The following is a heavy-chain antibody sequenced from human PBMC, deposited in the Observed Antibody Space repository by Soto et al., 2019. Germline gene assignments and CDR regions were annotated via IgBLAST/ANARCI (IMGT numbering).Heavy chain of an antibody. Sequence: ASVKVSCKVSGYTLTELSMHWVRQAPGKGLEWMGGIDPNSGKTGYAQKFQGRVTMTRNTSISTAYMELSSLRSEDTAVYYCARGRKYSSGWVYWGQGTLVTVSS. V-gene: IGHV1-24*01. CDR1: GYTLTELS. D-gene: IGHD6-19*01. CDR3: ARGRKYSSGWVY. CDR2: IDPNSGKT. J-gene: IGHJ4*02.